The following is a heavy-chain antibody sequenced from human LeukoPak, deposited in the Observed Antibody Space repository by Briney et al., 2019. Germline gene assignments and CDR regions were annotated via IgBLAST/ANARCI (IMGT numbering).Heavy chain of an antibody. D-gene: IGHD6-19*01. V-gene: IGHV3-53*01. CDR1: GFTVSSNY. CDR2: IYSGGNT. CDR3: ARAGGMYSSGWYYHAFDI. J-gene: IGHJ3*02. Sequence: GGSLRLSCAVSGFTVSSNYMNWVRQAPGKGLEWVSVIYSGGNTYYADSVKGRFTISRDNSKNTLYLQMNSLRVEDTAVYYCARAGGMYSSGWYYHAFDIWGQGTMVTVSS.